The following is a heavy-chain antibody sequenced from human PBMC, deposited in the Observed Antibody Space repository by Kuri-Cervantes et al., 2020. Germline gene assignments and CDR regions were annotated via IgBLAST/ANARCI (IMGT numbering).Heavy chain of an antibody. D-gene: IGHD6-13*01. CDR1: GGSFSGYY. V-gene: IGHV4-34*01. Sequence: SETLSLTCSVSGGSFSGYYWSWIRQPPGKGLEWIGEINHSGSTNYNPSLKSRVTISVDTSKNQFSLKLSSVTAADTAVYYCAREGLYSSSRPFDYWGQGTLVTVSS. J-gene: IGHJ4*02. CDR2: INHSGST. CDR3: AREGLYSSSRPFDY.